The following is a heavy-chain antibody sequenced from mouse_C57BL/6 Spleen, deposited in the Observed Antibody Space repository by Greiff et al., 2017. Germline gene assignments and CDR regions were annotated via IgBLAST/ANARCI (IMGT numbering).Heavy chain of an antibody. J-gene: IGHJ2*01. CDR3: ARFPGEYFDY. CDR2: ILPGSGST. Sequence: QVQLKQSGAELMKPGASVKLSCKATGYTFTGYWIEWVKQRPGHGLEWIGEILPGSGSTNYNAKFKGKATFTADTSSNTAYMQLSGLTTKDSAIYYCARFPGEYFDYWGQGTTLTVSS. V-gene: IGHV1-9*01. CDR1: GYTFTGYW.